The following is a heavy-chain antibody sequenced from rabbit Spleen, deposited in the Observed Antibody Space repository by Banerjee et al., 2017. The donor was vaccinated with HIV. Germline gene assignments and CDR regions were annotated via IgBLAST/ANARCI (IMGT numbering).Heavy chain of an antibody. D-gene: IGHD1-1*01. CDR2: IYTGSSGFT. CDR1: GLDFSSSYW. Sequence: QQQLEEYGGDLVQPEGSLTLTCKASGLDFSSSYWIWWVRQAPGKGLEWIAYIYTGSSGFTYFATWAKGRFTCSKTSSTTVTLQMTRLTAADTATYFCARDTSSSFSSYGMDLWGQGTLVTVS. V-gene: IGHV1S45*01. CDR3: ARDTSSSFSSYGMDL. J-gene: IGHJ6*01.